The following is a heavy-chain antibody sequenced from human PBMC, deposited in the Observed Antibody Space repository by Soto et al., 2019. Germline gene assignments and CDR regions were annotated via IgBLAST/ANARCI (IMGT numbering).Heavy chain of an antibody. Sequence: QVQLVQSGAEVKKPGASVKVSCKTSGYTFTRYGISWVRQAPGQGLEWMGWISADNGKTKYEQKIQGRVTMTTDTSTSTAYMELRSLRSDDTAVYYCARWISGTDPEWFDPWGQGTLVTVSS. D-gene: IGHD1-26*01. CDR1: GYTFTRYG. J-gene: IGHJ5*02. CDR2: ISADNGKT. CDR3: ARWISGTDPEWFDP. V-gene: IGHV1-18*04.